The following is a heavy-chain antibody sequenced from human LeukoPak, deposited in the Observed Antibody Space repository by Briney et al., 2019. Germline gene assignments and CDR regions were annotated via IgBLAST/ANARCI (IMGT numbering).Heavy chain of an antibody. Sequence: ASVKVSCKASGYTFTSYDINWVRQATGQGLEWMGWMNPNSGNTGYAQKFQGRVTMTRSTSKSTAYMELSSLRSEDTAVYYCARDQKVGATPYFGMDVWGQGTTVTVSS. V-gene: IGHV1-8*01. CDR2: MNPNSGNT. CDR1: GYTFTSYD. D-gene: IGHD1-26*01. CDR3: ARDQKVGATPYFGMDV. J-gene: IGHJ6*02.